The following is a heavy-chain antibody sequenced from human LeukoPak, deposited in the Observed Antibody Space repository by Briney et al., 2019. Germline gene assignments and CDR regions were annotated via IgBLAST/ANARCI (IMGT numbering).Heavy chain of an antibody. CDR3: ARGGYYRFEY. V-gene: IGHV3-7*01. CDR1: GFTFSTYW. D-gene: IGHD2/OR15-2a*01. Sequence: GGSLRLSCAASGFTFSTYWMTRVRQAPGKGLEWVASIKEDGSEKYYVDSVQGRFTISRDNAKSSMYLQMNSLRAEDTGVYYCARGGYYRFEYWGQGTLVTVTS. CDR2: IKEDGSEK. J-gene: IGHJ4*02.